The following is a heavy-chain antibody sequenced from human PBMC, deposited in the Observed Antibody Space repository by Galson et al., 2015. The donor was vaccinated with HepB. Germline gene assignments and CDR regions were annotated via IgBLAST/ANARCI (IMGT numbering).Heavy chain of an antibody. V-gene: IGHV6-1*01. CDR2: TSYRSKWYN. J-gene: IGHJ6*02. Sequence: CAISGDSVSSNSAAWNWIRQSPSRGLEWLGRTSYRSKWYNDYAVSVKSRITINPDTSKNQFSLQLNSVTPEDTAVYYCARGREEYGGTIYGMDVWGQGTTVTVSS. CDR3: ARGREEYGGTIYGMDV. D-gene: IGHD4-23*01. CDR1: GDSVSSNSAA.